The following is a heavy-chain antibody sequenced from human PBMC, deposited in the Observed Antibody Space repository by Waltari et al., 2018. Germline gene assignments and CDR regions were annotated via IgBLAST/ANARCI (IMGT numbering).Heavy chain of an antibody. J-gene: IGHJ3*01. Sequence: EVQLVQSGADVKKPGATVKISCKASGYSFPDYYIHWVEQAPGKGLEWMGHVAPEEGETVFAESFQGRLTMTADTSIDTAYMELSRLRFDDTAVYYCATRLSILAFDVWGQGTVVTVSS. D-gene: IGHD3-9*01. V-gene: IGHV1-69-2*01. CDR1: GYSFPDYY. CDR2: VAPEEGET. CDR3: ATRLSILAFDV.